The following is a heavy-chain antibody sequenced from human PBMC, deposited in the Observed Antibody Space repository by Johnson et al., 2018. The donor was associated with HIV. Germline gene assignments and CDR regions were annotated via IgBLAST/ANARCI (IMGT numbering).Heavy chain of an antibody. J-gene: IGHJ3*02. CDR2: IYSGGTT. CDR3: AREPGLVAAFDI. CDR1: GFTVSSNY. V-gene: IGHV3-66*01. D-gene: IGHD6-19*01. Sequence: VQLVESGGGLVHPGGSLRLSCAASGFTVSSNYMSWVRQAPGKGLEWVSVIYSGGTTYYADSVKGRFTISRDNSKNTLYLQMNSLRAEDTAVYYCAREPGLVAAFDIWGQGTMVTVSS.